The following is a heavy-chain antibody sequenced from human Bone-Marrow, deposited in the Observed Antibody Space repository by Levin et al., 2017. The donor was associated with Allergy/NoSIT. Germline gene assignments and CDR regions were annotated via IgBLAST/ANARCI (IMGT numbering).Heavy chain of an antibody. CDR2: MNPDSGNA. Sequence: ASVKVSCKTSGYTFTNYNIYWVRQATGQGLEWMGWMNPDSGNAHFAQKFHGRVTMTRDTSISTAYMELSSLKSEDTAVYFCARGRRAFYFDNWGQGTLVTVSS. CDR3: ARGRRAFYFDN. V-gene: IGHV1-8*01. J-gene: IGHJ4*02. CDR1: GYTFTNYN.